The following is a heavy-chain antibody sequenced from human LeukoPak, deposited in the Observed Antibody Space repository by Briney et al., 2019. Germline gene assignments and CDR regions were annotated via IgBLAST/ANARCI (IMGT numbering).Heavy chain of an antibody. CDR2: IYYSGST. CDR1: GGSISSSSYY. V-gene: IGHV4-39*01. CDR3: ARLPSFGELANDAFDI. Sequence: SETLSLTCTVSGGSISSSSYYWGWIRQPPGKGLEWIGSIYYSGSTYYNPSLKGRVTISVDTSKNQFSLKLSSVTAADTAVYYCARLPSFGELANDAFDIWGQGTMVTVSS. D-gene: IGHD3-10*01. J-gene: IGHJ3*02.